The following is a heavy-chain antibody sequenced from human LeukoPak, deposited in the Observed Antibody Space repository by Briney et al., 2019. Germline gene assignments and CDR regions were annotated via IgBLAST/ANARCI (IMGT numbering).Heavy chain of an antibody. CDR1: VGSISSYY. CDR3: ARGRVPGN. J-gene: IGHJ4*02. D-gene: IGHD3-3*01. V-gene: IGHV4-59*01. CDR2: IYYTGST. Sequence: SETLSLTCTASVGSISSYYWIWIRQPPGKGLEWIGSIYYTGSTNYNPSLMSRVTISLDTSKNQFSLNLRSVTAADTAVYYCARGRVPGNWGQGTLVTVSS.